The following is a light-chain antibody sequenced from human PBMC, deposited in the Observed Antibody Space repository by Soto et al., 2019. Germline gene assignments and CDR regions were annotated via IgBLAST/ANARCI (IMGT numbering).Light chain of an antibody. CDR3: QQSYSTLT. J-gene: IGKJ4*01. CDR2: AAS. CDR1: QSISRY. V-gene: IGKV1-39*01. Sequence: DIQMTQSPSSLSASVGDRATITCRASQSISRYLNWYQQKPGKAPKLLISAASSLQSGVPSRFSGSGSGTDFTLTISSLQPEDFATYYCQQSYSTLTFGGGTKVDIK.